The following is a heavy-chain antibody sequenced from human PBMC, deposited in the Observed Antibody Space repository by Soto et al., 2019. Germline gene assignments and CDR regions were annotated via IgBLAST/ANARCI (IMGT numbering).Heavy chain of an antibody. D-gene: IGHD5-12*01. CDR1: GFTFSSYA. CDR3: AKLQWLRLLSAFEI. CDR2: ISGSGGST. J-gene: IGHJ3*02. V-gene: IGHV3-23*01. Sequence: GGSLRLSCAASGFTFSSYAMSWVRQAPGKGLEWVSAISGSGGSTYYADSVKGRFTISRDNSKNTLYLQMNSLRAEVSVVYYCAKLQWLRLLSAFEIWGLGTMVTVTS.